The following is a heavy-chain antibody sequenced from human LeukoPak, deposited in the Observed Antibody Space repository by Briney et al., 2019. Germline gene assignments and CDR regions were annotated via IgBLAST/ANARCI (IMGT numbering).Heavy chain of an antibody. J-gene: IGHJ2*01. CDR2: ITSDGSST. Sequence: GGSLRLSCAASGLTFSSHWMHWVRQAPGKGLVWVSRITSDGSSTTYADSVKGRFTISRDSSKNTLFLHMNTLRAEDTAIYYCAKDRTVGASYWYFDLWGRGTLVTVSS. D-gene: IGHD1-26*01. V-gene: IGHV3-74*01. CDR1: GLTFSSHW. CDR3: AKDRTVGASYWYFDL.